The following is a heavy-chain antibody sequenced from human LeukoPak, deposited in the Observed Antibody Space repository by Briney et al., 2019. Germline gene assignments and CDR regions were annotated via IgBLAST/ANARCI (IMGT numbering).Heavy chain of an antibody. CDR3: ARDRREWDYYYYYMDV. J-gene: IGHJ6*03. D-gene: IGHD3-3*01. V-gene: IGHV1-2*02. CDR1: GYTFTGYY. CDR2: INPNSGGT. Sequence: ASVKVSCKASGYTFTGYYMHWVRQAPGQGLEWMGWINPNSGGTNYAQKFQGRVTMTRDTSISTAYMGLSRLRSDDTAVYYCARDRREWDYYYYYMDVWGKGTTVTVSS.